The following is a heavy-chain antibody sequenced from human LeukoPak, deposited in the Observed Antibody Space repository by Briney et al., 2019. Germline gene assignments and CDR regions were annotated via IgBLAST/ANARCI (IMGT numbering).Heavy chain of an antibody. D-gene: IGHD5-12*01. CDR3: ARGGGSADY. Sequence: SETLSLTCTVSGGSIGSHYWSWIRQPPGKGLEWIGYINYSGSTNYNPSLSSRLTISVDTSKNQFSLKLSSVTAADTAVYYCARGGGSADYWGQGTLVSVPS. CDR1: GGSIGSHY. J-gene: IGHJ4*02. CDR2: INYSGST. V-gene: IGHV4-59*11.